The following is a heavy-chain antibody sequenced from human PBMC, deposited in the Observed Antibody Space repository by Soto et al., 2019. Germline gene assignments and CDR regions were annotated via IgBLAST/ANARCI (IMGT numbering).Heavy chain of an antibody. CDR3: ARVRVHEWYFDY. CDR2: INSDGSTT. J-gene: IGHJ4*02. Sequence: DVQLVESGGGLVQPGGSLRLSCAASEFIFSNYWMHWVRQAPGKGLVWVARINSDGSTTSYADSVKGRFTISRDNAKNTLYLQMNSLRGEDTAVYFCARVRVHEWYFDYWGQGNLVTVSS. D-gene: IGHD3-3*01. V-gene: IGHV3-74*01. CDR1: EFIFSNYW.